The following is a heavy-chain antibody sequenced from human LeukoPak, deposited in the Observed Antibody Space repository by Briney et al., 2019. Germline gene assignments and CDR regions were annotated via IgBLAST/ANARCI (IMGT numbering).Heavy chain of an antibody. Sequence: GGCLRLSCAASGFTFSSYAMSWVRQAAGKGLEWVSAVSGSGGSTYYADSVKGRLTIYRDNYKNTLYLQMNSLRAEDTAVYYCARGTPELSPLPDYGMDLWGQGTTVTVSS. J-gene: IGHJ6*02. CDR2: VSGSGGST. D-gene: IGHD3-16*02. CDR1: GFTFSSYA. V-gene: IGHV3-23*01. CDR3: ARGTPELSPLPDYGMDL.